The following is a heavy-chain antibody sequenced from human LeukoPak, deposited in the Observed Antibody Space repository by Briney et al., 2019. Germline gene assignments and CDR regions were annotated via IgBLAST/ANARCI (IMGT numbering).Heavy chain of an antibody. V-gene: IGHV1-46*01. Sequence: ASVKVSCKASGYTFTSYYMHWVRQAPGQGLEWMGIINPSGGSTSYAQKFQGRVTMTGDTSTSTVYMELSSLRSEDTAVYYCARDISVDTEHYWGQGTLVTVSS. CDR2: INPSGGST. J-gene: IGHJ4*02. CDR1: GYTFTSYY. D-gene: IGHD5-18*01. CDR3: ARDISVDTEHY.